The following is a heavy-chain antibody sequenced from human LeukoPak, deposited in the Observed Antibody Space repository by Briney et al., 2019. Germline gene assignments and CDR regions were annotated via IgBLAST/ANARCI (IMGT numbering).Heavy chain of an antibody. CDR1: GYTFTSYD. J-gene: IGHJ4*02. D-gene: IGHD4-17*01. CDR3: ARGQPTSYGDYFDY. Sequence: ASVKVSCKASGYTFTSYDINWVRQATGQGLEWMGWMNPNSGNTGYAQKFQGRVTITRNTSIRTAYMELSSLRSEDTAVYYCARGQPTSYGDYFDYWGQGTLVTVSS. CDR2: MNPNSGNT. V-gene: IGHV1-8*01.